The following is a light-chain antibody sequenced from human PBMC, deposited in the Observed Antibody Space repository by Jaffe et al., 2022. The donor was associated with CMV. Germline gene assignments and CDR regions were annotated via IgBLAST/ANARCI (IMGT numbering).Light chain of an antibody. CDR2: GSP. J-gene: IGKJ4*01. CDR1: QSISSN. Sequence: DIQMTQSPSSLSASVGDRVTITCRASQSISSNLNWYQQKPGKAPKVLIYGSPSLQSGVPSRFSGSGSGTDFTLTISSLQPEDFATYYCQQYYSTPLTFGGGTKVEIK. CDR3: QQYYSTPLT. V-gene: IGKV1-39*01.